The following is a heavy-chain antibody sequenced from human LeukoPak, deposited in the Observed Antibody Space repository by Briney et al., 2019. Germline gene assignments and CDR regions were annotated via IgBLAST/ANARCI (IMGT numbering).Heavy chain of an antibody. V-gene: IGHV4-59*08. CDR2: IYYSGST. CDR3: ARLRYSGSYSGYYYYYGMDV. D-gene: IGHD1-26*01. Sequence: SETLSLTCTVSGGSISSYYWSLIRQPPGKGLEGIGYIYYSGSTNYNPSLKSRVTISVDTSKNQFSLKLSSVTAADTAVYYCARLRYSGSYSGYYYYYGMDVWGQGTTVTVSS. J-gene: IGHJ6*02. CDR1: GGSISSYY.